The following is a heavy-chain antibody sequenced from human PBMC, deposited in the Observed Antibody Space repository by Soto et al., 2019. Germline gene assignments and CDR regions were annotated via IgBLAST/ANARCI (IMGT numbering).Heavy chain of an antibody. V-gene: IGHV3-23*01. Sequence: GSLRLSCAASGFTFSSYAMSWVRQAPGKGLEWVSAISGSGGSTYYADSVKGRFTISRDNSKNTLYLQMNSLRAEDTAVYYCAKGPYGGNNPWYFDLWGRGTLVTVSS. D-gene: IGHD4-17*01. J-gene: IGHJ2*01. CDR1: GFTFSSYA. CDR3: AKGPYGGNNPWYFDL. CDR2: ISGSGGST.